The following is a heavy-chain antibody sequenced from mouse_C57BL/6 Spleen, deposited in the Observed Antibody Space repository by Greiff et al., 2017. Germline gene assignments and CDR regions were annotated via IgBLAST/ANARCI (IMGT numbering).Heavy chain of an antibody. V-gene: IGHV1-64*01. CDR3: ARTITTVVAPFDY. Sequence: VQLQQPWAELVKPGASVKLSCKASGYTFTSYWMHWVKQRPGQGLEWIGMIPPNSGSTNYNEKFKSKATLTVDKSSSTAYMQLSSLTSEDSAVYYCARTITTVVAPFDYWGQGTTLTVSS. D-gene: IGHD1-1*01. CDR2: IPPNSGST. J-gene: IGHJ2*01. CDR1: GYTFTSYW.